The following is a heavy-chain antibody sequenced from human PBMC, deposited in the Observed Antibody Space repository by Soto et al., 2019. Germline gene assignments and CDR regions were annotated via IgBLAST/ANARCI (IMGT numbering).Heavy chain of an antibody. CDR2: IRSKAYGGTT. J-gene: IGHJ4*02. V-gene: IGHV3-49*03. Sequence: GSLRLSCTASGFTFGDYAMSWFRQAPVKGLEWVGFIRSKAYGGTTEYAASVKGRFTISRDDSKNTLYLQMNSLKTEDTAVYYCTTDLWFGELRFDYWGQGTLVTVSS. CDR3: TTDLWFGELRFDY. CDR1: GFTFGDYA. D-gene: IGHD3-10*01.